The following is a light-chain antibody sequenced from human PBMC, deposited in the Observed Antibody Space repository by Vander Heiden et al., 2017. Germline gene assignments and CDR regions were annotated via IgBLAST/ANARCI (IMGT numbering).Light chain of an antibody. CDR3: HESDTTAWT. Sequence: DIQMTQSPSSLSASVGDRVTITCRASQSISSYLNWYQQKPGKAPKLLIYAASSLQSGVPSRFRGSGSLTDFTLTMSRLLPEDFATYYCHESDTTAWTFGQGTKVEIK. J-gene: IGKJ1*01. CDR1: QSISSY. CDR2: AAS. V-gene: IGKV1-39*01.